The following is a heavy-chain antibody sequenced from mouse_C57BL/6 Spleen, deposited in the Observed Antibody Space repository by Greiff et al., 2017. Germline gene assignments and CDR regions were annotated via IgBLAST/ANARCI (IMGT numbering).Heavy chain of an antibody. V-gene: IGHV1-64*01. Sequence: QVQLKQPGAELVKPGASVKLSCKASGYTFTSYWMHWVKQRPGQGLEWIGMIHPNSGSTNYNEKFKSKATLTVDKSSSTAYMQLSSLTSEDSAVYYCARHGYGYYFDYWGQGTTLTVSS. J-gene: IGHJ2*01. CDR3: ARHGYGYYFDY. D-gene: IGHD1-2*01. CDR2: IHPNSGST. CDR1: GYTFTSYW.